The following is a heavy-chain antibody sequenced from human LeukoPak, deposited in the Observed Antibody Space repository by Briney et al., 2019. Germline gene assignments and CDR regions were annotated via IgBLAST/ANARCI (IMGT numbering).Heavy chain of an antibody. CDR3: PTYGSGRKFDY. J-gene: IGHJ4*02. CDR1: GVSFSDAW. D-gene: IGHD3-10*01. Sequence: GGSLRLSCAASGVSFSDAWRSWVRQIPGKGLEWVGRIESKTDGGTTDYAAPVKGRFTISRDDSTNTLYLQMNSLKSEDTAVYYCPTYGSGRKFDYWGQGILVTVSS. CDR2: IESKTDGGTT. V-gene: IGHV3-15*04.